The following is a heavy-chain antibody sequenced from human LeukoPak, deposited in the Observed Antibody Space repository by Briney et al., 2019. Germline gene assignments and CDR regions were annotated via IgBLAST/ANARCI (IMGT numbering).Heavy chain of an antibody. J-gene: IGHJ5*02. V-gene: IGHV4-61*02. Sequence: SQTLSLTCSVSGGSMRSDSSFWSWVRQPAGKGLEWIVRIYATGNTNYNPSLERRVTISVDTSKNQFSLELTSVTAADTAVYYCARELGSDYGGYSPWGQGTLVTVSS. CDR2: IYATGNT. CDR1: GGSMRSDSSF. D-gene: IGHD4-23*01. CDR3: ARELGSDYGGYSP.